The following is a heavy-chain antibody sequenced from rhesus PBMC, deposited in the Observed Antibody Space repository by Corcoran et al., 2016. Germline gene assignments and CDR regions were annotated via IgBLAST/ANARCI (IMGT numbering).Heavy chain of an antibody. J-gene: IGHJ4*01. Sequence: QVQLQESGPGLVKPSETLSLTCAVSGYSISSGYYWGWIRQPPGKGLEYIGYISGSSGSTYYNPSLSSRVTISTDTSKNQFSLKLSSVTAADTAVYYCAASGWSEGYFDYWGQGVLVTVSS. CDR3: AASGWSEGYFDY. V-gene: IGHV4-99*01. CDR2: ISGSSGST. CDR1: GYSISSGYY. D-gene: IGHD6S26*01.